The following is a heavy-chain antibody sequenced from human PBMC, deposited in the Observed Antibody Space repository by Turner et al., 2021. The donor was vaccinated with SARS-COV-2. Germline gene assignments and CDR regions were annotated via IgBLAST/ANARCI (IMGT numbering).Heavy chain of an antibody. J-gene: IGHJ6*02. D-gene: IGHD5-18*01. CDR1: GGSISSSSYY. CDR3: ARLMDTAMDYYGTDV. V-gene: IGHV4-39*01. CDR2: IYYSGSA. Sequence: QLQLQESGPGLGKPSETLSRTRTVSGGSISSSSYYWVWIRQHPGKGLEWIGNIYYSGSAYYNPSLKSRVTISVDPSKNQFSLKLTSVTAADTAVYYCARLMDTAMDYYGTDVWGQGTTVTVSS.